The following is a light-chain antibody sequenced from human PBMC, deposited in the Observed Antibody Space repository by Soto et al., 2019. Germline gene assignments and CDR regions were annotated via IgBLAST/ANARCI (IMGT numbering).Light chain of an antibody. CDR3: GSWDSSLSAYV. CDR1: GLNIGAGYD. CDR2: DDN. J-gene: IGLJ1*01. V-gene: IGLV1-51*01. Sequence: QSVLTQPPSVSGALGQRVTISCTGSGLNIGAGYDVHWYQQLPGTAPKVVIYDDNKRPSGIPDRFSGSKSGTSATLGITGFQTGDEADYYCGSWDSSLSAYVFGTGTKVTVL.